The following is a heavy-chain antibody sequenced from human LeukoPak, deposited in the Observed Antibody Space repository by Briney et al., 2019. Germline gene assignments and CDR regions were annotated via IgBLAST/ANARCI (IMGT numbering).Heavy chain of an antibody. V-gene: IGHV6-1*01. CDR1: GDSFSSNSAT. CDR3: ARGLLVGHPYYCAMDV. D-gene: IGHD2-8*02. CDR2: TYFRSKWYN. Sequence: SQTLSLTRAISGDSFSSNSATWTWIRQSPSRGLEWLGGTYFRSKWYNDSAESVKSRISINPDTSKNQFSLQLSSVTPEDTAVYYCARGLLVGHPYYCAMDVWGQGTTVSVSS. J-gene: IGHJ6*02.